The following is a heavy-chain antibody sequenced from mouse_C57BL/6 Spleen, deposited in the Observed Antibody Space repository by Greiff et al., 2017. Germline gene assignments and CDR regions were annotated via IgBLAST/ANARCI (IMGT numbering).Heavy chain of an antibody. J-gene: IGHJ3*01. V-gene: IGHV1-22*01. CDR2: INPNNGGT. CDR1: GYTFTDYN. CDR3: ARTGYYDYGADGPWFAY. Sequence: VQLQQSGPELVKPGASVKMSCKASGYTFTDYNMHWVKQSHGKSLEWIGYINPNNGGTSYNQKFKGKATLTVNKSSSTAYMELRSLTSEDSAVYYCARTGYYDYGADGPWFAYWGQGTLVTVSA. D-gene: IGHD2-4*01.